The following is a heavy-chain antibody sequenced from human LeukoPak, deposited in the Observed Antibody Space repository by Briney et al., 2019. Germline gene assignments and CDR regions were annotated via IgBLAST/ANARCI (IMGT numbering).Heavy chain of an antibody. J-gene: IGHJ4*02. V-gene: IGHV3-30*02. Sequence: GGSLRLSCAASGFTFSRYGMHWVRKAPGKGLEWVAFIRYDGSNKYYTDSVKGRFTISRDNSKNTLYLQMNSLRVEDTAVYYCARDGLAVTTFEYFFDYWGQGTLVTVS. CDR1: GFTFSRYG. D-gene: IGHD4-11*01. CDR3: ARDGLAVTTFEYFFDY. CDR2: IRYDGSNK.